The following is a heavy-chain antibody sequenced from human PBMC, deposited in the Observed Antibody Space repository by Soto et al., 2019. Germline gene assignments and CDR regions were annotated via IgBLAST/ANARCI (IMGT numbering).Heavy chain of an antibody. Sequence: SDTLSLTCAVYGGSFSGYYWSWIRQPPGKGLEWIGEINHSGSTNYNPSLKSRVTISVDTSKNQFSLKLSSVTAAGTAVYYCARGKPPSYYYYGMDVWGQGXTVTVYS. CDR1: GGSFSGYY. CDR2: INHSGST. V-gene: IGHV4-34*01. J-gene: IGHJ6*02. CDR3: ARGKPPSYYYYGMDV.